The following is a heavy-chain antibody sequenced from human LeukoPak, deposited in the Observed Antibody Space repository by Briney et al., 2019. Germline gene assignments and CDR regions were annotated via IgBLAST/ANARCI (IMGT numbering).Heavy chain of an antibody. J-gene: IGHJ5*02. CDR1: GGTFSNYA. V-gene: IGHV1-69*06. Sequence: SVKVSCKASGGTFSNYAISWVRQAPGQGLEWMGGIIPFFDTSNYAQNFQGRVTITADKSTSTAYMELSSLRSEDTAVYYCARVPRGQYCSGTNCYRNWFDPWGQGTLVTVSS. D-gene: IGHD2-15*01. CDR2: IIPFFDTS. CDR3: ARVPRGQYCSGTNCYRNWFDP.